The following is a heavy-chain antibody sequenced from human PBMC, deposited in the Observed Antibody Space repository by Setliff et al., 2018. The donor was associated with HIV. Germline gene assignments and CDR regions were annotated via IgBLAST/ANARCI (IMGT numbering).Heavy chain of an antibody. D-gene: IGHD4-17*01. CDR2: IKQDGSER. CDR3: ARGLGDYVVLGYFDY. CDR1: GFTFSSYW. J-gene: IGHJ4*03. V-gene: IGHV3-7*01. Sequence: GGSLRLSCAASGFTFSSYWMTWVRQAPGKGLEWVANIKQDGSERYYADSVKGRFTFSRDNAKKSLYLQMDSLRAEDTAVYYCARGLGDYVVLGYFDYWVPETLLVTVSS.